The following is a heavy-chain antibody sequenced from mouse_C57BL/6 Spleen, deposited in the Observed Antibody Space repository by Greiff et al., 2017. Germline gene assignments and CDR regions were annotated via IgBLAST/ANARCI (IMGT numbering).Heavy chain of an antibody. CDR3: ARSGDYDFVDY. J-gene: IGHJ4*01. Sequence: VQLQQPGAELVKPGASVKLSCKASGYTFTSYWMHWVKQRPGQGLEWIGMIHPNSGSTNYNEKFKSKATLTVDKSSSTAYMQLSILTSEDSAVYYCARSGDYDFVDYWGQGTSVTVSS. CDR2: IHPNSGST. D-gene: IGHD2-4*01. V-gene: IGHV1-64*01. CDR1: GYTFTSYW.